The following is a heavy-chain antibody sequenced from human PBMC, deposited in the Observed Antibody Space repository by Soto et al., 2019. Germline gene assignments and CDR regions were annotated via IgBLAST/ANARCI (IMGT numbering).Heavy chain of an antibody. V-gene: IGHV3-74*01. Sequence: PGGSLRLSCAASGFTFNTHWMHWVRQAPGKGLVWVSRIYFDGITTNYADSVKGRLTVSRDNAKNTVYLHVNTLRNEDTDVYYCARGGAMGVDYWGQGTLVTVSS. D-gene: IGHD1-26*01. J-gene: IGHJ4*02. CDR3: ARGGAMGVDY. CDR1: GFTFNTHW. CDR2: IYFDGITT.